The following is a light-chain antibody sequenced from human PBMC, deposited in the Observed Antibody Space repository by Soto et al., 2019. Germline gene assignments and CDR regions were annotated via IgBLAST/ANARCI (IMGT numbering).Light chain of an antibody. J-gene: IGKJ5*01. CDR2: DAS. CDR1: QSISSK. V-gene: IGKV3D-15*01. CDR3: QQFDDLIT. Sequence: EIVMTQSPATLSVSPGERATLSCRASQSISSKLAWYQQKPGQAPRLLIYDASKRATGIPARFSGSGSGTDFTLTISSLEPEDFAVYYCQQFDDLITFGQGTRLEIK.